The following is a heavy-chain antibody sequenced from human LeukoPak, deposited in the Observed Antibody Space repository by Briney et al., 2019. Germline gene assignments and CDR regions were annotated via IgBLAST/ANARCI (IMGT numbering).Heavy chain of an antibody. D-gene: IGHD6-6*01. CDR3: ARDRQYSSSSLADY. V-gene: IGHV1-18*01. CDR1: GYTFTSYG. Sequence: EASVKVSCTASGYTFTSYGISWVRQAPGQGLEWMGWISAYNGNTNYAQKFQGRVTMTTDTSTSTAYMELRSLRSDDTAVYYCARDRQYSSSSLADYWGQGTLVTVSS. CDR2: ISAYNGNT. J-gene: IGHJ4*02.